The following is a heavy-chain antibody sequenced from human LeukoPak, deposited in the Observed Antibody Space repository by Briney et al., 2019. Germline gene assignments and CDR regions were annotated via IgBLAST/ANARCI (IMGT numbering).Heavy chain of an antibody. CDR2: FTYSGST. J-gene: IGHJ6*02. CDR3: ARDNDGLDV. CDR1: GGSINSGEFY. V-gene: IGHV4-30-4*01. Sequence: PSETLSLTCTVSGGSINSGEFYWTRLRQSPGKGLEWIGCFTYSGSTYYNPSLRSRPTISVDTSKNEFSLKLRSMTAADTAVYYCARDNDGLDVWGQGTSVTVSS.